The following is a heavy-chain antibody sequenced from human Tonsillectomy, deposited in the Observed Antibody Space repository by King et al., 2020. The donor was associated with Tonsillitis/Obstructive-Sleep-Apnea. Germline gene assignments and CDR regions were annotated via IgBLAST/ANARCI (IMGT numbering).Heavy chain of an antibody. CDR1: GFTFSNYW. CDR2: IKQDGSEK. V-gene: IGHV3-7*04. D-gene: IGHD6-13*01. Sequence: VQLVESGGGLVQPGGSLRLSCAVSGFTFSNYWMSWVRQAPGKGLEWVANIKQDGSEKYYVDSVKGRFTVSRDNAKNSLYLQMNILRAEDTAVYYCARDVAATGYWGQGTLVTVSS. CDR3: ARDVAATGY. J-gene: IGHJ4*02.